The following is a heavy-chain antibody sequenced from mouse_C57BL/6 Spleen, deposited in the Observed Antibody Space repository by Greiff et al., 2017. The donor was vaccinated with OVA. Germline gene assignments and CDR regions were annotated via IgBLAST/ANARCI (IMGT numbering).Heavy chain of an antibody. J-gene: IGHJ3*01. CDR3: TREITGWAWFAY. D-gene: IGHD4-1*01. CDR1: GFTFSSYA. Sequence: EVMLVESGEGLVKPGGSLKLSCAASGFTFSSYAMSWVRQTPEKRLEWVAYISSGGDYIYYADTVKGRFTISRDNARNTLYLQMSSLKSEDTAMYYCTREITGWAWFAYWGQGTLVTVSA. CDR2: ISSGGDYI. V-gene: IGHV5-9-1*02.